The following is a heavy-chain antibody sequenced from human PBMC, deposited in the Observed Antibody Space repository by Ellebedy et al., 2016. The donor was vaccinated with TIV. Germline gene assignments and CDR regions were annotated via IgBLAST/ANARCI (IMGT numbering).Heavy chain of an antibody. J-gene: IGHJ4*02. Sequence: GGSLRLSCTASGFTFVDAWMSWVRQAPGKGLEWVGRIKSKSDDGTRDYAAPVKGRFTISRDDSKNTLYLEMDSLKTEDTGVYYCTTGVTVFDYWGQGTLVAVSS. CDR1: GFTFVDAW. V-gene: IGHV3-15*01. CDR3: TTGVTVFDY. CDR2: IKSKSDDGTR. D-gene: IGHD2-21*02.